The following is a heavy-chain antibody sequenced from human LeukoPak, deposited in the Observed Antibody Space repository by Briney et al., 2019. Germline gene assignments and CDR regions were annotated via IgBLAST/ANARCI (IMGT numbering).Heavy chain of an antibody. CDR2: IIPIFGTA. CDR3: AREGVATIGYAFDI. J-gene: IGHJ3*02. CDR1: GGTFRSYA. Sequence: SVKVSCKASGGTFRSYAISWVRQAPGQGLEWMGGIIPIFGTANYAQKFQGRVTITTDESTSTAYMELSSLRSEDTAVYYCAREGVATIGYAFDIWGQGTMVSVSS. D-gene: IGHD5-24*01. V-gene: IGHV1-69*05.